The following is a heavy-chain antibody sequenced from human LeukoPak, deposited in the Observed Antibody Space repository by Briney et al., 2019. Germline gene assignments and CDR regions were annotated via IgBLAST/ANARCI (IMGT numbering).Heavy chain of an antibody. D-gene: IGHD1-26*01. CDR2: MSYNGNDI. CDR3: ARDLYGSIDY. V-gene: IGHV3-30-3*01. J-gene: IGHJ4*02. Sequence: PGGSLRLSCAASGFTFSRSAMHWVRQAPGQGLQWVALMSYNGNDIQYADSVKGRFTIARDNSKNTLYLQMNSLRTEDTAVYYCARDLYGSIDYWGQGTLVIVSS. CDR1: GFTFSRSA.